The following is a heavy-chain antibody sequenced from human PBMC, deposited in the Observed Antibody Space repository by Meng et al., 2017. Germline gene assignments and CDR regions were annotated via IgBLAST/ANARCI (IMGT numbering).Heavy chain of an antibody. CDR3: AREFFGSGSYYEDDAFDI. V-gene: IGHV3-20*04. Sequence: ESLKISCAASGFTFDDYGMSWVRQAPGKGLEWVSGINWNGGSTGYADSVKGRFTISRDNAKNSLYLQMNSLRAEDTALYYCAREFFGSGSYYEDDAFDIWGQGTMVTVSS. D-gene: IGHD3-10*01. CDR1: GFTFDDYG. CDR2: INWNGGST. J-gene: IGHJ3*02.